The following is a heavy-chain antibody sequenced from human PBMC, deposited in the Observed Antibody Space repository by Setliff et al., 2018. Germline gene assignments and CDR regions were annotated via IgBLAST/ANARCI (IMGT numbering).Heavy chain of an antibody. Sequence: SETLSLTCTVSGYSISNDYFWGWIRQPPGKGLEWIGSIYHSGSTSYYPSLKSRVTISVDTSKNQFSLNLSSVTAADTAVYYCAKHRSYIDYWGQGTLVTVST. CDR2: IYHSGST. V-gene: IGHV4-38-2*02. CDR1: GYSISNDYF. J-gene: IGHJ4*02. CDR3: AKHRSYIDY.